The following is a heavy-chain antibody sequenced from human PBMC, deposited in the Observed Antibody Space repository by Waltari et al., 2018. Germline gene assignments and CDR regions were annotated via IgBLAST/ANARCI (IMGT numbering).Heavy chain of an antibody. V-gene: IGHV4-59*01. CDR2: TYYSGST. J-gene: IGHJ5*02. D-gene: IGHD5-12*01. Sequence: QVQLQESGPGLVKPSETLSLTCTVSGGSISSYYWSWIRQPPGKGLEWIGYTYYSGSTNYNPSLKGRVTIAVDTSKNQFSLKLSCVTAADTAVYYCARLRGRGSGYDFLSTWGQGTLVTVSS. CDR1: GGSISSYY. CDR3: ARLRGRGSGYDFLST.